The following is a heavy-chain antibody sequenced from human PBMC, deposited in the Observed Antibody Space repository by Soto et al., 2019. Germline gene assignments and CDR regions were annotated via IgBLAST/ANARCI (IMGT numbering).Heavy chain of an antibody. CDR1: GGSISSYY. Sequence: SETLSLTCTVSGGSISSYYWSWIRQPPGKGLEWIGYIYYSGSTNYNPSLKSRVTISVDTSKNQFSLKLSSVTAADTAVYYCARYYYDSSGYHNYFDYWRQGTLVTVS. CDR2: IYYSGST. D-gene: IGHD3-22*01. J-gene: IGHJ4*02. V-gene: IGHV4-59*01. CDR3: ARYYYDSSGYHNYFDY.